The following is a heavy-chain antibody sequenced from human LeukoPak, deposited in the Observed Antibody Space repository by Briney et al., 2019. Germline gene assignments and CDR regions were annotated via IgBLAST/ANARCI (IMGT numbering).Heavy chain of an antibody. D-gene: IGHD1-26*01. CDR1: VGTFSSYT. J-gene: IGHJ4*02. Sequence: SVKVSCKASVGTFSSYTISWVRQAPGQGREWMGRIIPILGIANYAQKFQGRVTITADKSTSTAYMELSSLRSEDTAVYYCASTLSELPGQDYWGQGTLVTVSS. V-gene: IGHV1-69*02. CDR3: ASTLSELPGQDY. CDR2: IIPILGIA.